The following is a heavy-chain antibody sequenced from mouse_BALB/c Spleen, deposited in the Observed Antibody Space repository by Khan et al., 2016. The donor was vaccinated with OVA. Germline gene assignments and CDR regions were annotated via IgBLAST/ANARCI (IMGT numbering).Heavy chain of an antibody. V-gene: IGHV2-3*01. Sequence: VQLKESGPGLVAPSQSLSITCTVSGFSLTSYGVGWVRQPPGKGLEWLGVIWGDGSTNYHSALISRLNINKDNSKSQVFLKLNSLQTYDTATYYCALYYYGRAWFAYWGQGTLVTVSA. CDR1: GFSLTSYG. CDR2: IWGDGST. J-gene: IGHJ3*01. D-gene: IGHD1-1*01. CDR3: ALYYYGRAWFAY.